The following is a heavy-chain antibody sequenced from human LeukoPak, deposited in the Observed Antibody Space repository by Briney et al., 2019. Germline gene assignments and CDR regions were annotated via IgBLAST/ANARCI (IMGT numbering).Heavy chain of an antibody. D-gene: IGHD2-21*02. CDR1: GFTFSSYA. CDR2: ISGSGGST. V-gene: IGHV3-23*01. CDR3: AKRGDCGGGCYSV. J-gene: IGHJ4*02. Sequence: GGSLRLSCAASGFTFSSYAMSWVRQAPGKGLEWVSAISGSGGSTYYADSVKGRFTISRDNSKNTLYLQMNILRAEDTAVYYCAKRGDCGGGCYSVWGQGTLVTVSS.